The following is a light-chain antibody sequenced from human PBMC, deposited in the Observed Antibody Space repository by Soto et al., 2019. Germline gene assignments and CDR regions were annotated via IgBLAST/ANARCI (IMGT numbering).Light chain of an antibody. CDR3: LQGTHWPRT. CDR1: QSLVHSDGNTY. Sequence: DVVMTQSPLSLPVTLGQPASISCRSSQSLVHSDGNTYLHWFQQRPGQSPRRLIYQVSNRDSGVSDRFSGSGSGPDFTLTISRVEAEDVGVYYCLQGTHWPRTFGQGTKVEIK. V-gene: IGKV2-30*02. J-gene: IGKJ1*01. CDR2: QVS.